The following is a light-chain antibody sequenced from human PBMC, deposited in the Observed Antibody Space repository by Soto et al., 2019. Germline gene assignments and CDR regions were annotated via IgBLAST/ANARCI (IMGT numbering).Light chain of an antibody. Sequence: QSVMTQPPSASGTPGQRVTISCSGSSSNIGRNSVNWYQQFPGTAPKLLIYRNNQRPSGVPDRFSGSKSATSASLAISGLQSEDEADYYCSAWDDSLDGRVFGGGTKVTVL. J-gene: IGLJ3*02. CDR1: SSNIGRNS. CDR2: RNN. V-gene: IGLV1-44*01. CDR3: SAWDDSLDGRV.